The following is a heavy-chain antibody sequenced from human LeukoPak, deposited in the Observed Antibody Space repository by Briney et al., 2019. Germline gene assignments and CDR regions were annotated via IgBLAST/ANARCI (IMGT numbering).Heavy chain of an antibody. J-gene: IGHJ4*02. CDR3: AKDRWESSGSGSSLDY. V-gene: IGHV3-30*18. CDR2: ISHDGSIK. Sequence: GGSLRLSCAASGFTFSGFGWRWVRQAPGKGLEWVGFISHDGSIKYYADSVKGRPAISRDTSKNTLYLHMNSLRAEDTAVYYCAKDRWESSGSGSSLDYWGQGTLVTVSS. D-gene: IGHD3-10*01. CDR1: GFTFSGFG.